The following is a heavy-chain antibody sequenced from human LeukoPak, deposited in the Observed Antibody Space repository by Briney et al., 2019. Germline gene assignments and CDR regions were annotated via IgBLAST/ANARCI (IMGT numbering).Heavy chain of an antibody. V-gene: IGHV1-2*02. CDR2: VYPNSGGT. CDR3: ARGCARESVFGVANIDY. J-gene: IGHJ4*02. D-gene: IGHD3-3*01. CDR1: GYTFTRYY. Sequence: ASVKVSCKASGYTFTRYYMHWVRQAPGQGLEGMGWVYPNSGGTNYAQKFQGRVTMTRDTSISTAYMELSRLRSDDTAVYYCARGCARESVFGVANIDYWGQGTLVTVSS.